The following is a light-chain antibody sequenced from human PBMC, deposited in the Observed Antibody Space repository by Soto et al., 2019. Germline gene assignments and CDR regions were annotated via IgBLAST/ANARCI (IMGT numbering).Light chain of an antibody. CDR2: DXS. J-gene: IGKJ1*01. CDR1: QRVTSTY. CDR3: QQYGTSTQT. Sequence: ETVFTQSPGTQPLSRVERATLSCSAXQRVTSTYLPWCHQKPGRAPGXAXYDXSTRASGVPDRLSGSGSGTEFTLPISRLEPEDFAVYYCQQYGTSTQTFGEGTKVDIK. V-gene: IGKV3-20*01.